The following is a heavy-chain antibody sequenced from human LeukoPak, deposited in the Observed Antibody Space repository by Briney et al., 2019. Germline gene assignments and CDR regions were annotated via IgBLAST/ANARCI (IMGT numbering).Heavy chain of an antibody. V-gene: IGHV1-2*02. CDR2: INPNSGSR. Sequence: GASVKVSCKASGYTFGDFCIHWLRQAPGQGPEWMGWINPNSGSRSYAQKFQGRVTMTRDTSISTAYMELSRLKSDDTAVYYCARGDGYSYGYLGYWGQGTLVTVSS. CDR1: GYTFGDFC. CDR3: ARGDGYSYGYLGY. J-gene: IGHJ4*02. D-gene: IGHD5-18*01.